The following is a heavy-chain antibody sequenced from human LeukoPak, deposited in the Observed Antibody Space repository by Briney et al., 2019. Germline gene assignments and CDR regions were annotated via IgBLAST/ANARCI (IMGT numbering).Heavy chain of an antibody. CDR2: ISTRSSYI. V-gene: IGHV3-21*01. Sequence: PGGSLRLSCAASGFTFSTYSMNWVRQAPGKGLEWVSSISTRSSYIYYADSVKGRFTISRDNPKNTLYLQMNSLRAEDTAVYYCAKDLSPGYSSGWYGRYFDYWGQGTLVTVSS. J-gene: IGHJ4*02. CDR1: GFTFSTYS. CDR3: AKDLSPGYSSGWYGRYFDY. D-gene: IGHD6-19*01.